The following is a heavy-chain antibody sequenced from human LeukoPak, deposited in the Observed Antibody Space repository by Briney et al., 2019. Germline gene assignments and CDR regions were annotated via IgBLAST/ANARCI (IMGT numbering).Heavy chain of an antibody. CDR2: ISGSSYYI. D-gene: IGHD2-8*02. CDR3: ARVAVSGPTGWFDS. Sequence: GGSLRLSCVASGFTFSSYTMNWVRQTPGKGLEWVSSISGSSYYIYYADSVKGRFTISRDNVDNVVYLEMNSLGAEDTATYYCARVAVSGPTGWFDSWGQGTLVIVSS. CDR1: GFTFSSYT. V-gene: IGHV3-21*01. J-gene: IGHJ5*01.